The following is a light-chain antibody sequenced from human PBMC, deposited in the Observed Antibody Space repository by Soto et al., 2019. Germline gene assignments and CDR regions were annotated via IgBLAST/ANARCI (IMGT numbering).Light chain of an antibody. CDR3: QQYATYPT. CDR2: EAS. V-gene: IGKV1-5*03. J-gene: IGKJ1*01. CDR1: QSISKW. Sequence: DIQMTQSPSTLSGSIGDRVTITCRASQSISKWLAWYQQKPGKAPNLLMYEASTLKSGVPSRFGGSGSGTDFTLTISSLQPDDFATYYCQQYATYPTFGQGTKVEIK.